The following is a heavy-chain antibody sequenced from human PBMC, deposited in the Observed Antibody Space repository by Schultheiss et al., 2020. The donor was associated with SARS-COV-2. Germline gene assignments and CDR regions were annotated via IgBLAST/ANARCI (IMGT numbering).Heavy chain of an antibody. CDR1: GFTFSDYY. CDR3: AKRGVRFSGMDV. CDR2: ITGSGSGT. J-gene: IGHJ6*02. Sequence: GGSLRLSCAASGFTFSDYYMSWVRQAPGKGLEWVSTITGSGSGTYYADSVKGRFTISRDNSKNTLYLQMNSLRAEDTAVYYCAKRGVRFSGMDVWGQGTTVTVSS. D-gene: IGHD3-16*01. V-gene: IGHV3-23*01.